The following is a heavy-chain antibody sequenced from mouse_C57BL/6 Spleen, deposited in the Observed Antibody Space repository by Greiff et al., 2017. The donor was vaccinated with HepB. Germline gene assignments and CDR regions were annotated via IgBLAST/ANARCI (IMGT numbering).Heavy chain of an antibody. CDR2: IDPNSGGT. Sequence: QVHVKQPGAELVKPGASVKLSCKASGYTFTSYWMHWVKQRPGRGLEWIGRIDPNSGGTKYNEKFKSKATLTVDKPSSTAYMQLSSLTSEDSAVYYCARENYYERIYYAMDYWGQGTSVTVSS. CDR3: ARENYYERIYYAMDY. CDR1: GYTFTSYW. J-gene: IGHJ4*01. D-gene: IGHD2-4*01. V-gene: IGHV1-72*01.